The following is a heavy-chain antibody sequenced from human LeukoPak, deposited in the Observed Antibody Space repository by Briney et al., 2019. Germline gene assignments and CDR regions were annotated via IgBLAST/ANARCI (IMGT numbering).Heavy chain of an antibody. Sequence: PSETLSLTCTVSGYSISSGYYWGWIRQPPGKGLEWIGSIYHSGSTYYNSSLKSRVTISVDTSKNQFSLKLSSVTAADTAVYYCARVPAYRVVVIPDWYFDLWGRGTLVTVSS. V-gene: IGHV4-38-2*02. CDR3: ARVPAYRVVVIPDWYFDL. CDR2: IYHSGST. CDR1: GYSISSGYY. J-gene: IGHJ2*01. D-gene: IGHD3-22*01.